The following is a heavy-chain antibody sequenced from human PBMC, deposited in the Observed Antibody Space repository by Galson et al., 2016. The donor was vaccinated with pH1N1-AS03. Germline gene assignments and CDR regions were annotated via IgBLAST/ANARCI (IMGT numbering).Heavy chain of an antibody. D-gene: IGHD5-18*01. Sequence: SVKVSCKASGYTFTGYYIQWVRQAPGQGLEWTGWINPNSGGTNYAQKFHGRVTMTRDTSISTAYMELNRLRSDDTAVYYCARGPQEEITDSLWLRVPLSDFGWFDPWGQGTLVTVSS. CDR2: INPNSGGT. CDR3: ARGPQEEITDSLWLRVPLSDFGWFDP. CDR1: GYTFTGYY. J-gene: IGHJ5*02. V-gene: IGHV1-2*02.